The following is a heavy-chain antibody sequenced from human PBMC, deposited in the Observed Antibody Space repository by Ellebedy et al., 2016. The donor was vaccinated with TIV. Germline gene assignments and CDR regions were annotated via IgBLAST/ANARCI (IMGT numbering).Heavy chain of an antibody. V-gene: IGHV1-69*04. CDR1: GCTFSSYA. CDR3: ARGIKREGSSDY. Sequence: AASVKVSCKASGCTFSSYAISWVRQAPGQGREWMGRIIPLLGIANYAQKFQGRVTITADKSTSTAYMELSSLRSEDTAVYYCARGIKREGSSDYWGQGTLVTVSS. J-gene: IGHJ4*02. CDR2: IIPLLGIA. D-gene: IGHD6-13*01.